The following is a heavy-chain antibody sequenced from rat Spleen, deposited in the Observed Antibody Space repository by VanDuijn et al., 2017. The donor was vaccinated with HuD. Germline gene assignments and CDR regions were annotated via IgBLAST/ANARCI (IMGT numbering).Heavy chain of an antibody. V-gene: IGHV5S23*01. J-gene: IGHJ2*01. D-gene: IGHD1-10*01. CDR3: VRRRGQVYNNYFDY. CDR1: GFTFSNFD. CDR2: ISPSGGST. Sequence: EVQLVESDGGLVQPGRSLKLSCAVSGFTFSNFDMAWVRQAPTKGLEWVASISPSGGSTYYRDSVKGRFTISRDNAKSTLYLQMNSLRSDDTATYYCVRRRGQVYNNYFDYWGQGVMVTVSS.